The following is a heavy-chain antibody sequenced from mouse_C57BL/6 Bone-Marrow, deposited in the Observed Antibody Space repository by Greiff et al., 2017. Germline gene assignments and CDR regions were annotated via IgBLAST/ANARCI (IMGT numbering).Heavy chain of an antibody. CDR2: IVPENGDT. V-gene: IGHV14-4*01. J-gene: IGHJ3*01. Sequence: VQLKESGAELVRPGASVKLSCTASGFNINDDYMHWVKQRPEQGLEWIGWIVPENGDTEYASKFQGKATITADTSSNTAYMQLSSLTSEDTAVYYCTHGSSDGGCAYWGQGTLVTVSA. CDR3: THGSSDGGCAY. D-gene: IGHD1-1*01. CDR1: GFNINDDY.